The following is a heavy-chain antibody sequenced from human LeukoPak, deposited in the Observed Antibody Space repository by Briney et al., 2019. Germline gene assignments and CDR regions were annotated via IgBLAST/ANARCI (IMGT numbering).Heavy chain of an antibody. V-gene: IGHV1-69*13. CDR2: IIPIFGTA. D-gene: IGHD2-21*01. Sequence: SVKVSCKASGGTFSSYAISWVRQAPGQGLEWMGGIIPIFGTANYAQKFQGRVTITADESTSTAYMELSSLRSEDTAVYYCAGGGVVGGPDYYYMDVWGKGTTVTISS. J-gene: IGHJ6*03. CDR3: AGGGVVGGPDYYYMDV. CDR1: GGTFSSYA.